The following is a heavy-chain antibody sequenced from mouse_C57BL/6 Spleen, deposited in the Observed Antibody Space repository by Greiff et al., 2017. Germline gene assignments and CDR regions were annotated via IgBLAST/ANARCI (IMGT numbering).Heavy chain of an antibody. CDR3: ARHNYLPYYFDY. CDR2: ISSGGSYT. CDR1: GFTFSSYG. D-gene: IGHD5-5*01. Sequence: EVQLQESGGDLVKPGGSLKLSCAASGFTFSSYGMSWVRQTPDKRLEWVATISSGGSYTYYPDSVKGRFTISRDNAKNTLYLQMSSLKSEDTAMYYCARHNYLPYYFDYWGQGTTLTVSS. J-gene: IGHJ2*01. V-gene: IGHV5-6*01.